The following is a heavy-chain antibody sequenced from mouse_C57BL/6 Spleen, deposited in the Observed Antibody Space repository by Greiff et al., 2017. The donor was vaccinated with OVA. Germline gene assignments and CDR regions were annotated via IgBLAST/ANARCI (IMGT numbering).Heavy chain of an antibody. V-gene: IGHV1-85*01. CDR2: IYPRDGST. D-gene: IGHD4-1*01. CDR1: GYTFTSYD. Sequence: QVQLKESGPELVKPGASVKLSCKASGYTFTSYDINWVKQRPGQGLEWIGWIYPRDGSTKYNEKFKGKATLTVDTSSSTAYMELHSLTSEDSAVYFCARSLGRSWFAYWGQGTLVTVSA. CDR3: ARSLGRSWFAY. J-gene: IGHJ3*01.